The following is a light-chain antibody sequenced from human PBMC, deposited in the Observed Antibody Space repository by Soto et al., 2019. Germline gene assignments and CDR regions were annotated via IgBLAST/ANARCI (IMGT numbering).Light chain of an antibody. J-gene: IGKJ3*01. CDR1: QSLSNN. V-gene: IGKV3-15*01. Sequence: EIVMTQSPATLSLSPGERATLSGRASQSLSNNLAWYQQKPGQAPRLLIYGTFTRATGIPARFSGSASGTECSLTISSLQSEDFAVYYCQQYNSWPFTFGPGTKVDIK. CDR3: QQYNSWPFT. CDR2: GTF.